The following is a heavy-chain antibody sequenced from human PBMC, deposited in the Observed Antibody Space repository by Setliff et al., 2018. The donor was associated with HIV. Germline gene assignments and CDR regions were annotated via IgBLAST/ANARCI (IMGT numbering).Heavy chain of an antibody. D-gene: IGHD2-2*01. Sequence: SVKVSCKTSGGTFSTYTIAWVRQAPGQGLEWMGRIIPIFGTPNYAQKFQGRVTITADKSTSTVYLDLRSLTSEDTAMYYCARSVWAVVVPTDPAVDAFAIWGQGTTVTVSS. CDR3: ARSVWAVVVPTDPAVDAFAI. CDR2: IIPIFGTP. CDR1: GGTFSTYT. J-gene: IGHJ3*02. V-gene: IGHV1-69*08.